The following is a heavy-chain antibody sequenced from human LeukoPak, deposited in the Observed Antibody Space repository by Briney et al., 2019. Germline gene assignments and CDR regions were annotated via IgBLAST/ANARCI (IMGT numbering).Heavy chain of an antibody. Sequence: GSLRLSCAASGFTVSSNYWSWIRQPPGKGLEWIGEINHSGSTNYNPSLKSRVTISVDTSKNQFSLKLSSVTAADTAVYYCARAEMATTQFDYWGQGALVTVSS. CDR1: GFTVSSNY. V-gene: IGHV4-34*01. CDR3: ARAEMATTQFDY. J-gene: IGHJ4*02. CDR2: INHSGST. D-gene: IGHD5-24*01.